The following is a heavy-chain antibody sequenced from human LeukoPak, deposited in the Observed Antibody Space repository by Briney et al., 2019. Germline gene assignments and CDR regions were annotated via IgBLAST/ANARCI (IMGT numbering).Heavy chain of an antibody. D-gene: IGHD2-2*02. CDR3: ARYTEYYFDY. Sequence: GGSLRLSCAASGLTFSTYWMTWVRQAPGKGREWVANIKRDGSEVYYANSVKGHFTISRDNAKNSLYLQMNSLRAEDTAVYYCARYTEYYFDYWGQGTLVTLSS. CDR1: GLTFSTYW. J-gene: IGHJ4*02. V-gene: IGHV3-7*01. CDR2: IKRDGSEV.